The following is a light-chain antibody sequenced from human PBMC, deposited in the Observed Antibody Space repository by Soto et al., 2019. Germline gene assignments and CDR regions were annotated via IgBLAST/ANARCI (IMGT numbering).Light chain of an antibody. Sequence: EFVLTQSPGTLSLSPGERATLSCRASQTVRNNYLAWYQQKPGQAPRLLIYGASNRATGIPARFSGSGSGTDFTLTISSLEPEDFAVYYCQQRSNWLTFGGGTKVDI. CDR2: GAS. CDR3: QQRSNWLT. V-gene: IGKV3-11*01. CDR1: QTVRNNY. J-gene: IGKJ4*01.